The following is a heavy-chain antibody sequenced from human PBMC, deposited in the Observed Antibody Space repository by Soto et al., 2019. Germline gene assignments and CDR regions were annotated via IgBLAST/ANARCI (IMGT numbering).Heavy chain of an antibody. CDR1: ADSSTISNSY. CDR3: ARHRIEVVWRGFDF. Sequence: SETLSLTCTVSADSSTISNSYWLWLRQRPGNGLQWIGSSAYNGGTFYNPSLKGRVAISVDTSKKQSSLQVTSVTSADTAVYYCARHRIEVVWRGFDFWGQGSPVTVSS. CDR2: SAYNGGT. D-gene: IGHD1-1*01. V-gene: IGHV4-39*01. J-gene: IGHJ4*02.